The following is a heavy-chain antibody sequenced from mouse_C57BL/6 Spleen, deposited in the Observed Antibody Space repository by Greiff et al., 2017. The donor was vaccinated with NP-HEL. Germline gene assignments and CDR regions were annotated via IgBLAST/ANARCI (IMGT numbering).Heavy chain of an antibody. Sequence: QVQLQQSGAELVRPGASVTLSCKASGYTFTDYEMHWVKQTPVHGLEWIGAIDPETGGTAYNQKFKGKATLTADKSSSTAYMQLSSLTSEDSAVYFCARRSDWYFDVWGTGTTVTVSS. CDR1: GYTFTDYE. J-gene: IGHJ1*03. CDR2: IDPETGGT. CDR3: ARRSDWYFDV. V-gene: IGHV1-15*01.